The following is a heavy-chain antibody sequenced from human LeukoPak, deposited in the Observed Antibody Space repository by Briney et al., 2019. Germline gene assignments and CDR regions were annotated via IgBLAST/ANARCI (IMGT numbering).Heavy chain of an antibody. Sequence: SETLSLTCTVSGVSISSSNSYWGWIRQPPGKGLEWIGSIYYSGNTYYNASLKSQVSISIDTSKNQFSLRLTSVTAAVTAVYYCARQTGSGLFILPGGQGTLVTVSS. V-gene: IGHV4-39*01. D-gene: IGHD3/OR15-3a*01. CDR1: GVSISSSNSY. J-gene: IGHJ4*02. CDR2: IYYSGNT. CDR3: ARQTGSGLFILP.